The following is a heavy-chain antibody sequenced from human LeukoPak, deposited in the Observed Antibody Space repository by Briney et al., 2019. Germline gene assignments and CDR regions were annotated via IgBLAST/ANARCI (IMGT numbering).Heavy chain of an antibody. J-gene: IGHJ3*02. CDR2: INHGGST. CDR1: GGSFSDYY. Sequence: SETLSLTCAVYGGSFSDYYWSWIRQPPGRGLEWIGQINHGGSTNYNPSLKSRVTISVDTSKNQFSLKLSSVTAADTAVYYCAREVAALRGAFDIWGQGTMVTVSS. CDR3: AREVAALRGAFDI. V-gene: IGHV4-34*01. D-gene: IGHD2-15*01.